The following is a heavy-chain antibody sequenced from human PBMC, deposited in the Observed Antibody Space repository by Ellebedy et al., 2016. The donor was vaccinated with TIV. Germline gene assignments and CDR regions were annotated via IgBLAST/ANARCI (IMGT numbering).Heavy chain of an antibody. CDR2: IKQDGSEK. J-gene: IGHJ4*02. D-gene: IGHD6-19*01. Sequence: GGSLRLSCATSGFTFSNYWMTWVRQAPGKGLEWVANIKQDGSEKYYVDSVKGRFSISRDNAKSSLYLQMNSLTDEDTAVYYCARDQWLGRAYYSDSWGQGTLVTVSS. CDR1: GFTFSNYW. CDR3: ARDQWLGRAYYSDS. V-gene: IGHV3-7*01.